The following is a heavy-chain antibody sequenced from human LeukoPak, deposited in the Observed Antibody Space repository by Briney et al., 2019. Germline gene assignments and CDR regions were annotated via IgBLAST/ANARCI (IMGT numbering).Heavy chain of an antibody. J-gene: IGHJ6*03. CDR1: GGSFSGYY. CDR2: INHSGST. Sequence: PSETLSLTCAVYGGSFSGYYRSWIRQPPGKGLEWIGEINHSGSTNYNPSLKSRVTISVDTSKNQFSLKLSSVTAADTAVYYCARRKGYCSSTSCYYYYYYYMDVWGKGTTVTISS. CDR3: ARRKGYCSSTSCYYYYYYYMDV. D-gene: IGHD2-2*01. V-gene: IGHV4-34*01.